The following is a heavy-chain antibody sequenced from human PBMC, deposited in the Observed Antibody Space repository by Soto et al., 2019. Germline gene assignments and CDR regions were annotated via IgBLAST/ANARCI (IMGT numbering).Heavy chain of an antibody. Sequence: GGSLRLSCAASGFTFSSYSMNWVRQAPGKGLEWVSSISSSSSYIYYADSVKGRFTISRDNAKNSLYLQMNSLRAEDTAVYYCARGREDFWSGYYYYYYGMDVWGQGTTVTVSS. V-gene: IGHV3-21*01. CDR3: ARGREDFWSGYYYYYYGMDV. CDR1: GFTFSSYS. CDR2: ISSSSSYI. J-gene: IGHJ6*02. D-gene: IGHD3-3*01.